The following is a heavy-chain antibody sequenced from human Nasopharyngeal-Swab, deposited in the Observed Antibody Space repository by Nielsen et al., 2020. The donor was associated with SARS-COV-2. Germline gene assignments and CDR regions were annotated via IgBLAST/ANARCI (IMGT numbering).Heavy chain of an antibody. CDR1: GFTFSSYE. CDR3: ARDQGRYSSGWYLDY. CDR2: ISSSGSTI. J-gene: IGHJ4*02. V-gene: IGHV3-48*03. Sequence: GESLKISCAASGFTFSSYEMNWVRQAPGKGLERVSYISSSGSTIYYADSVKGRFTISRDNAKNSLYLQMNSLRAEDTAVYYCARDQGRYSSGWYLDYWGQGTLVTVSS. D-gene: IGHD6-19*01.